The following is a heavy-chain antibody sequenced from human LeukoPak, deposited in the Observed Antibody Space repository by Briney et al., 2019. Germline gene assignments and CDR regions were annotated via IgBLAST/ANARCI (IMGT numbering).Heavy chain of an antibody. D-gene: IGHD4-17*01. CDR3: ARSGVIYYGDYVLNAEYFQH. J-gene: IGHJ1*01. CDR2: IYPGDSDT. Sequence: GESLKISCKGSGYSFTSYWIGWVRQMPGKGLEWMGIIYPGDSDTRYSPSFQGQVTISADKSISTAYLQWSSLKASDTAMYYCARSGVIYYGDYVLNAEYFQHWGQGTLVTVSS. CDR1: GYSFTSYW. V-gene: IGHV5-51*01.